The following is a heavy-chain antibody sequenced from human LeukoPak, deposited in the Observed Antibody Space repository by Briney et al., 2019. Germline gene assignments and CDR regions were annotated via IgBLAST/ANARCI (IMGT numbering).Heavy chain of an antibody. V-gene: IGHV3-30*03. CDR2: ISYDGSNK. Sequence: PGGSLRLSCAASGFTFSSYGMHWVRQAPGKGLEWVAVISYDGSNKYYADSVKGRFTISRDNSKNTLYLQMNSLRAEDTAVYYCAPGGPDYWGQGTLVTVFS. D-gene: IGHD2-8*02. CDR3: APGGPDY. CDR1: GFTFSSYG. J-gene: IGHJ4*02.